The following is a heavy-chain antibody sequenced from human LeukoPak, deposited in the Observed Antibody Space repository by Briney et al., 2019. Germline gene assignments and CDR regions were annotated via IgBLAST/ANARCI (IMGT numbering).Heavy chain of an antibody. D-gene: IGHD6-13*01. V-gene: IGHV3-74*01. J-gene: IGHJ6*02. Sequence: GGSLRLSCAASGFTFSSYWMHWVRQAPGKGLVWVSRINSDGNITNYADSVKGRFTISRDNSKNTLYLQMNSLRAEDTAVYYCAKSGGYSSSWPPWEDYYYYGMDVWGQGTTVTVSS. CDR1: GFTFSSYW. CDR2: INSDGNIT. CDR3: AKSGGYSSSWPPWEDYYYYGMDV.